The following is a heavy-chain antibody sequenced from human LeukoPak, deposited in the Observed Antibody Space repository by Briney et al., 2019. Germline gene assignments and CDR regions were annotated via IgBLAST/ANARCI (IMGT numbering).Heavy chain of an antibody. D-gene: IGHD5-24*01. Sequence: ASVKVSCKASGGTFSSYAISWVRQAPGQGLEWMGGIIPIFGTANYAQKFQGRVTITADESTSTAYMELSSLRSDDTAVYYCARVAGDGYKPDFDYWGQGTLVTVSS. J-gene: IGHJ4*02. CDR3: ARVAGDGYKPDFDY. CDR2: IIPIFGTA. V-gene: IGHV1-69*13. CDR1: GGTFSSYA.